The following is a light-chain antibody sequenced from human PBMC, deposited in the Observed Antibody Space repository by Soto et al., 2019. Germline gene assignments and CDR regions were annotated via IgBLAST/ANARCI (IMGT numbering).Light chain of an antibody. J-gene: IGKJ1*01. CDR2: AAS. Sequence: DIRMTQSPSSLSVSVGDGVTITCRASETINNYLNWYQQKPGRAPKLLIHAASTLQSGVPSRFSGSGSVTDFTLTISSLQREDFATYSCQQSYTTPWTFGVGIRVEI. CDR3: QQSYTTPWT. CDR1: ETINNY. V-gene: IGKV1-39*01.